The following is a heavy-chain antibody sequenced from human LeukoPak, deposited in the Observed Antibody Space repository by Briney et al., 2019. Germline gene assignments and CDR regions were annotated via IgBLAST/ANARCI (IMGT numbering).Heavy chain of an antibody. Sequence: SQTLSLTCTVSGGSISSGDYYWSWIRQPPGKGLEWIGYIYYSGSTYYNPSLKSRVTISVDTSKNQFSLKLSSVTAADTAAYYCARLIAAAGIFDAFDIWGQGTMVTVSS. D-gene: IGHD6-13*01. J-gene: IGHJ3*02. CDR1: GGSISSGDYY. V-gene: IGHV4-30-4*01. CDR3: ARLIAAAGIFDAFDI. CDR2: IYYSGST.